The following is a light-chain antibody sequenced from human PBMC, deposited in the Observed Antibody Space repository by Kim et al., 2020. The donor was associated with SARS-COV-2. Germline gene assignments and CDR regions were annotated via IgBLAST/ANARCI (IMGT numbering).Light chain of an antibody. CDR1: SLRIYY. CDR3: NSRDSSGNHWV. Sequence: LGKKGSITCRGDSLRIYYASWYQQKPGQAPVLVIYGKNNRPSGIPDRFSGSSSGNTASLTITGAQAEDEADYYCNSRDSSGNHWVFGGGTQLTVL. CDR2: GKN. V-gene: IGLV3-19*01. J-gene: IGLJ3*02.